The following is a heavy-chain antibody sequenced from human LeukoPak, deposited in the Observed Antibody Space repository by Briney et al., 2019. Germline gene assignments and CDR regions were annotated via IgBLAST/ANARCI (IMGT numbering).Heavy chain of an antibody. J-gene: IGHJ4*02. CDR2: ISPAGDST. D-gene: IGHD2-2*01. Sequence: PEGSLRLSCTASGFTFSDYSMSWVRQAPGAGLEWVSAISPAGDSTTDADSVKGRFTISRDNSKSTLYLQMNGLTAEDTALYYCARRLVTAGITDFFDSWGQGTLVSVSS. CDR3: ARRLVTAGITDFFDS. CDR1: GFTFSDYS. V-gene: IGHV3-23*01.